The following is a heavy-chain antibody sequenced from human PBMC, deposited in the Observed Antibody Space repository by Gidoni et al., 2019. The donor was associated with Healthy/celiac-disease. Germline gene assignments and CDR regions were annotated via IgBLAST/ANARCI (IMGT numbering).Heavy chain of an antibody. Sequence: EVQLVESVGGLVQPGGPRRLSGAASGVTFSSDSMNWVRQAPGKGLEWVSYISSSSSTIYYADSVKGRFTISRDNAKNSLYLQMNRLRDEDTAVYYCARSLRYFDWLYRGFDYWGQGTLVTVSS. D-gene: IGHD3-9*01. CDR2: ISSSSSTI. J-gene: IGHJ4*02. V-gene: IGHV3-48*02. CDR3: ARSLRYFDWLYRGFDY. CDR1: GVTFSSDS.